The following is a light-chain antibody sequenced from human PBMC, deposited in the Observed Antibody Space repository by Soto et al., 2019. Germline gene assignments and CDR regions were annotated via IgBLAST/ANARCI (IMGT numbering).Light chain of an antibody. CDR1: QSVSSY. J-gene: IGKJ5*01. CDR2: DTA. CDR3: QQRSNWPPIT. Sequence: EFVLTQSPATLSLSPWEIATLSCGASQSVSSYLAWYQQKPGQAPRHLLYDTANRATGVPARFSGSGSGTDFTLPISSLEPEDFAVYYCQQRSNWPPITFGQGTRLEIK. V-gene: IGKV3-11*01.